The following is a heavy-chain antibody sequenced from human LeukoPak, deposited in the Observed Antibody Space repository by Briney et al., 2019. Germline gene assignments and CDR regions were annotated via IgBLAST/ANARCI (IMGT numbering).Heavy chain of an antibody. J-gene: IGHJ2*01. Sequence: GGSLRRSCAASGFTFSNYGLHWVRQAPGKGLEWVAVIWYDGRKIYYTDSVKGRFTISRDKTKNTLYLQMNNLRAEDTALYSCAREAYSYGSTDYYFDLWGRGTLVTVSS. V-gene: IGHV3-33*01. CDR3: AREAYSYGSTDYYFDL. D-gene: IGHD5-18*01. CDR1: GFTFSNYG. CDR2: IWYDGRKI.